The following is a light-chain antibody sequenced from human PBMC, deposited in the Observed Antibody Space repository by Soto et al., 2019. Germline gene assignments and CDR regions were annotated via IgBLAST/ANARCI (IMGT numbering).Light chain of an antibody. CDR2: DAS. Sequence: LSLCLGEGATLSCLASQRVSSYLAWYQQKPGQAPRLLIDDASNWATGIPARFIGMGSGTDFCLAISILQSEDLAAQFRQQEYNCPLMVGGGTKVDIK. CDR1: QRVSSY. V-gene: IGKV3D-15*03. J-gene: IGKJ4*02. CDR3: QQEYNCPLM.